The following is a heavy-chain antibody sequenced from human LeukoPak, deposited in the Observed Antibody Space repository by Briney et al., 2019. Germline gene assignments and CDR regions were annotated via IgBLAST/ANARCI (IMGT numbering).Heavy chain of an antibody. V-gene: IGHV1-69*05. CDR2: IIPIFGTA. CDR3: ARSFGYSYGYTPKYYFDY. CDR1: GGTFSSYA. Sequence: SVKVSCKGTGGTFSSYAISWVRQAPGQGLEWMGRIIPIFGTANYAQKFQGRVTITTDESTSTAYMELSSLRSEDTAVYYCARSFGYSYGYTPKYYFDYWGQGTLVTVSS. J-gene: IGHJ4*02. D-gene: IGHD5-18*01.